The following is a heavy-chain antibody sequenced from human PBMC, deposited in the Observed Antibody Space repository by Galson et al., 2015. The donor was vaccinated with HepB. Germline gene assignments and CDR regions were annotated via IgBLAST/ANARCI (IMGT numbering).Heavy chain of an antibody. CDR1: GGSISSYY. D-gene: IGHD3-22*01. J-gene: IGHJ6*02. CDR2: IYYSGST. V-gene: IGHV4-59*01. CDR3: ARLSSDYYDSSGYYRYGMDV. Sequence: ETLSLTCTVSGGSISSYYWSWIRQPPGKGLEWIGYIYYSGSTNYNPSLKSRVTISVDTSKNQFSLKLSSVTAADTAVYYCARLSSDYYDSSGYYRYGMDVWGQGTTVTVSS.